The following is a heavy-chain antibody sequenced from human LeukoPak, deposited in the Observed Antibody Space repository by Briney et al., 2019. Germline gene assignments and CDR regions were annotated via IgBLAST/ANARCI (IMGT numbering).Heavy chain of an antibody. Sequence: SETLSLTCTVSGGSISSYYWSWIRQPPGKGLEWIGYIYYSGSIKYNPSLKSRVTISVDTSKNQFSLKLSSVTAADTAVYYCARPVTELTDWYFDLWGRGTLVTVSS. J-gene: IGHJ2*01. CDR2: IYYSGSI. V-gene: IGHV4-59*01. D-gene: IGHD1-7*01. CDR1: GGSISSYY. CDR3: ARPVTELTDWYFDL.